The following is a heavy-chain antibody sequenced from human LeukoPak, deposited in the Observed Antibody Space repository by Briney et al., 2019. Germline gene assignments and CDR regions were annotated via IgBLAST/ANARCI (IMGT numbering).Heavy chain of an antibody. D-gene: IGHD2-2*01. J-gene: IGHJ4*02. V-gene: IGHV4-38-2*02. CDR3: ARHPGYCSSTSCQPQFDY. CDR1: GGSISSYY. Sequence: SETLSLTCTVSGGSISSYYWGWIRQPPGKGLEWSGSIYHSGSTYYNPSLKSRVTISVDTSKNQFSLKLSSVTAADTAVYYCARHPGYCSSTSCQPQFDYWGQGTLVTVSS. CDR2: IYHSGST.